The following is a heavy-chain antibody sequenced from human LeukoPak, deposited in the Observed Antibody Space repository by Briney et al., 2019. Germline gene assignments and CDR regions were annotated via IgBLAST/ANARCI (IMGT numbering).Heavy chain of an antibody. D-gene: IGHD3-3*01. CDR3: ARGDDFWSGYFDY. V-gene: IGHV4-61*08. CDR2: IYHSGST. J-gene: IGHJ4*02. CDR1: GGSISSGGYY. Sequence: SETLSLTCTVSGGSISSGGYYWSWIRQPPGKGLEWIGYIYHSGSTNYNPSLKSRVTISVDTSKNQFSLKLSSVTAADTAVYYCARGDDFWSGYFDYWGQGTLVTVSS.